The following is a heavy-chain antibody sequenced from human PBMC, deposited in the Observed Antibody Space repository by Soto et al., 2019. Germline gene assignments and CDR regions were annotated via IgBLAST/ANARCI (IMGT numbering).Heavy chain of an antibody. CDR3: AHGRAGVLFDL. J-gene: IGHJ2*01. CDR1: GLSLSTSAVG. D-gene: IGHD3-3*01. V-gene: IGHV2-5*02. CDR2: IYWDGGK. Sequence: QITLKESGPPLVKPTQTLTLTCTFSGLSLSTSAVGVGWIRQPPGKALEWLALIYWDGGKRYSPSLKSRLTITKDPSKNQVVLTMTNMDPVDTATYYCAHGRAGVLFDLWGRGTLVTVSS.